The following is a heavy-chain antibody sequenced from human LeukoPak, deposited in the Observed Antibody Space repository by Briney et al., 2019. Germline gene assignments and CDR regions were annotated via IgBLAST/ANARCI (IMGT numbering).Heavy chain of an antibody. CDR2: INPSGGST. Sequence: GASVKVSCKASGYTFTSYYMHWVRQAPGQGLEWMGIINPSGGSTSYAQKFQGRVTMTRDTSTSTVYMELSSLRSEDTAVYYCARDYCDSRGSDGGSYWYFDLWGRGTLVTVSS. J-gene: IGHJ2*01. V-gene: IGHV1-46*01. CDR3: ARDYCDSRGSDGGSYWYFDL. CDR1: GYTFTSYY. D-gene: IGHD3-22*01.